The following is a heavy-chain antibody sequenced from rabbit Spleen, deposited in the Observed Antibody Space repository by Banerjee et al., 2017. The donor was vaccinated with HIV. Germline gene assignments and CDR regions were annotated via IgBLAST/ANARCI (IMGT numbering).Heavy chain of an antibody. CDR2: INTDTGKA. D-gene: IGHD1-1*01. CDR3: ARDLGSVVGWNFKL. V-gene: IGHV1S45*01. Sequence: QEQLVESGGGLVKPEGSLKLSCTASGFSFSNKAVMCWVRQAPGKGLQWIACINTDTGKAVYATWAKGRFTISRTSSTTVTLQMTSLTAADTATHFCARDLGSVVGWNFKLWGPGTLVTVS. CDR1: GFSFSNKAV. J-gene: IGHJ4*01.